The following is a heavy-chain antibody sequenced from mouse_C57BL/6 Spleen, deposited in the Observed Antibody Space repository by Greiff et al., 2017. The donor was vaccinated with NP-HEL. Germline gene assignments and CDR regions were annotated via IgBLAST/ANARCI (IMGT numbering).Heavy chain of an antibody. CDR3: ARDLTYYYGSSYPYWYFDV. Sequence: VQLQQSGPGLVKPSQSLSLTCSVTGYSITSGYYWNWIRQFPGNKLEWMGYISYDGSNNYNPSLKNRISITRDTSKNQFFLKLNSVTTEDTATYYCARDLTYYYGSSYPYWYFDVWGTGTTVTVSS. D-gene: IGHD1-1*01. J-gene: IGHJ1*03. V-gene: IGHV3-6*01. CDR2: ISYDGSN. CDR1: GYSITSGYY.